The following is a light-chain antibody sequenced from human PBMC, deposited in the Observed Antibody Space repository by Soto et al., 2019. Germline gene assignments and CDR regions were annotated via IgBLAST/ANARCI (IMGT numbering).Light chain of an antibody. Sequence: ETLLTQSPATLSVSPGERATLSCRASQSVRDNLAWYQQKPGQAPRLLIYGASTRAPGIPDRFSGSGFGTEFSLTNSSLQSEDFAVYYCQQHNDWPPSTSGQGTKLEIK. CDR2: GAS. CDR3: QQHNDWPPST. J-gene: IGKJ2*01. CDR1: QSVRDN. V-gene: IGKV3-15*01.